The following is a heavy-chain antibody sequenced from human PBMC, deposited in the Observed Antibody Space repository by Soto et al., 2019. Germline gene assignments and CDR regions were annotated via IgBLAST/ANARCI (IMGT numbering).Heavy chain of an antibody. CDR1: GFTLNTYG. CDR2: ISYDGSNK. J-gene: IGHJ4*02. Sequence: PGGSLRLSCAASGFTLNTYGMHWVRQAPGKGLEWVAVISYDGSNKYYADSVKGRFTISRDNSKNTLYLQMNSLRAEDTAVYYCARDPLYYYDSPGYWGQGTLVTVSS. D-gene: IGHD3-22*01. V-gene: IGHV3-30*19. CDR3: ARDPLYYYDSPGY.